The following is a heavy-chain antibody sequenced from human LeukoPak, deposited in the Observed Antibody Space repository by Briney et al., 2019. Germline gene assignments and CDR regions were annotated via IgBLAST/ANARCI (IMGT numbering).Heavy chain of an antibody. CDR3: ANLIAAAGTYYFDY. J-gene: IGHJ4*02. V-gene: IGHV3-30*02. Sequence: QPGGSLRLSCAASGFTFSSYGMHWVRQAPGKGLEWVAFIRYDGSNKYYADSVKGRFTISRDNSKNTLYLQMNSLRAEDTAVYYCANLIAAAGTYYFDYWGQGTLVTVSS. CDR1: GFTFSSYG. CDR2: IRYDGSNK. D-gene: IGHD6-13*01.